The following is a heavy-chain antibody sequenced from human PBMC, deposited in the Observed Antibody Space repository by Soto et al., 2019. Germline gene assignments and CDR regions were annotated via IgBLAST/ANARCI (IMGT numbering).Heavy chain of an antibody. CDR2: IYPGDSDT. J-gene: IGHJ6*02. CDR3: ARLGLTTYYYYYSGMDV. V-gene: IGHV5-51*01. D-gene: IGHD4-4*01. CDR1: GYSFTSYW. Sequence: GESLKISCKGSGYSFTSYWIGWVRQMPGKGLEWMGIIYPGDSDTRYSPSFQGQVTISADKSISTAYLQWSSLKASDTAMYYCARLGLTTYYYYYSGMDVWGQGTTVTV.